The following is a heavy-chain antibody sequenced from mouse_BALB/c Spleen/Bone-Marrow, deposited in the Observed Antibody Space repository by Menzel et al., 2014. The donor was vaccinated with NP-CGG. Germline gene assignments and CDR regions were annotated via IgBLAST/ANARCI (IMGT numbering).Heavy chain of an antibody. V-gene: IGHV7-3*02. CDR2: IRNKANGYTT. Sequence: EVKLMESGGGLVQPGGSLRLSCATSGFTFTDYYMNWVRQPPGKALEWLGFIRNKANGYTTEYSASVKGRFTISRDNSQNILYLQMNTLRAEDSATYYCARDKGRVFFDYWGQGTTLMVSS. CDR3: ARDKGRVFFDY. CDR1: GFTFTDYY. J-gene: IGHJ2*01.